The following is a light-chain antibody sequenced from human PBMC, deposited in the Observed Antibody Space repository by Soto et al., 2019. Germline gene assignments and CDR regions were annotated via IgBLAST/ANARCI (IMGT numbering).Light chain of an antibody. CDR1: ISDVGSYNY. J-gene: IGLJ1*01. CDR2: DVS. CDR3: GSYTTSSNYV. Sequence: QSALTQPASVSGSPGQSITISCTGTISDVGSYNYVSWYQQYPGKAPKLMIYDVSTRPSGVSDRFSGYKSGNTASLTISGLRDEDEADYYCGSYTTSSNYVFGTGTKLTVL. V-gene: IGLV2-14*03.